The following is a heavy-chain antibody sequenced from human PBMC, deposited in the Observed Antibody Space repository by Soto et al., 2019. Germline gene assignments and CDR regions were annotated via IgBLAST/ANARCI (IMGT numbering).Heavy chain of an antibody. D-gene: IGHD5-18*01. V-gene: IGHV3-64*01. CDR1: GFTFSAYG. Sequence: GGSLRLSCAASGFTFSAYGIHWVRQAPGKGLEYVSAIGPDGSRTYYANSVKGRFTISRDNSKNTLYLQMGSLRAEDMAVYYCARARGYSYGLHDGMDVWGQGTTVTVSS. J-gene: IGHJ6*02. CDR2: IGPDGSRT. CDR3: ARARGYSYGLHDGMDV.